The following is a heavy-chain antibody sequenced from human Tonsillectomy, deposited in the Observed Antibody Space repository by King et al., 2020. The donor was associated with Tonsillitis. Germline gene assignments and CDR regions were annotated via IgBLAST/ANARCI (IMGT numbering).Heavy chain of an antibody. CDR3: ARGGRFFIDY. J-gene: IGHJ4*02. CDR2: INHSGST. D-gene: IGHD1-14*01. V-gene: IGHV4-34*01. Sequence: VQLQQWGAGLLKPSETLSLTCAVYGGSFSGYYWSWIRQPPGKGLEWIGEINHSGSTNYNPSLKSRVTISIDTSKNQFSLKLSSATAADTAVYSCARGGRFFIDYWGQGTLVTVSS. CDR1: GGSFSGYY.